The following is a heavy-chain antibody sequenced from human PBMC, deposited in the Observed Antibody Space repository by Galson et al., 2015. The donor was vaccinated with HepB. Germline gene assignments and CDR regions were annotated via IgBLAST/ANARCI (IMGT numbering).Heavy chain of an antibody. CDR3: ARHNGGEMATRYGFDP. CDR1: GYSFTSYW. D-gene: IGHD5-24*01. Sequence: QSGAEVKKPGESLRISCKGSGYSFTSYWISWVRQMPGKGLEWMGRIDPSDSYTNYSPSFQGHVTISADKSISTAYLQWSSLKASDTAMYYCARHNGGEMATRYGFDPWGQGTLVTVSS. V-gene: IGHV5-10-1*01. CDR2: IDPSDSYT. J-gene: IGHJ5*02.